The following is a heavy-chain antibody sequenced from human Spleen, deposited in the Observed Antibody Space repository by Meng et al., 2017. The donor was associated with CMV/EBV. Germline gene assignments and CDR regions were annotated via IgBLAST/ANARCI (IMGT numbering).Heavy chain of an antibody. V-gene: IGHV3-53*05. CDR2: ISSGDRT. CDR1: GFSVSSDY. Sequence: LRLSCAASGFSVSSDYMSWVRQAPGKGLEWVSVISSGDRTYYADSMKGRFTISRDNSKNTLYLQMNSLRTDDSAIYYCVRDLYFGSEYWGQGTLVTVSS. CDR3: VRDLYFGSEY. J-gene: IGHJ4*02. D-gene: IGHD3-10*01.